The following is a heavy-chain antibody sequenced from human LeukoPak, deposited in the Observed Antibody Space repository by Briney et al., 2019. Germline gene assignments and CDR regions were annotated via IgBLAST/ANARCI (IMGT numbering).Heavy chain of an antibody. J-gene: IGHJ4*02. V-gene: IGHV4-34*01. D-gene: IGHD1-26*01. Sequence: PSETLSLTCAVYGGSFSGYYWSWIRQPPGKRLEWIGEINHSGSTNHNPSLKSRVTISVDTSKNQFSLKLSSVTAADTAVYYCVGTRPGPVRFDYWGQGTLVTVSS. CDR3: VGTRPGPVRFDY. CDR2: INHSGST. CDR1: GGSFSGYY.